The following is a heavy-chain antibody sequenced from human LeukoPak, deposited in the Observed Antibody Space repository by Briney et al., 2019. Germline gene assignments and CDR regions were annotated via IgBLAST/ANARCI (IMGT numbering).Heavy chain of an antibody. V-gene: IGHV1-18*04. CDR2: IGAYSGNT. Sequence: ASVEVSCTASGYTFTGYYLHWVRQAPGQGLEWIGWIGAYSGNTNFAQKVQGRIIMTRDTSTNTAYMELRSLRTDDTAVYYCAREVDLDSIGWYNSFDPWGQGTLVTVSS. J-gene: IGHJ5*02. D-gene: IGHD6-19*01. CDR1: GYTFTGYY. CDR3: AREVDLDSIGWYNSFDP.